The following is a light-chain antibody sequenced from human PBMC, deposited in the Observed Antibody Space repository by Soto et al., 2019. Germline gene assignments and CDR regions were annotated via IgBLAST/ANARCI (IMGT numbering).Light chain of an antibody. CDR2: DVY. CDR3: QQRADWPLS. J-gene: IGKJ4*01. Sequence: EILLTQSPAALSLSPGERATLSCRASQSVGNSLAWYQQKPGQAPRLLIYDVYSKPLGIPARFTGSGSGTDFTLTISGLQPEDFAVYYCQQRADWPLSFGGGPRWRSN. CDR1: QSVGNS. V-gene: IGKV3-11*01.